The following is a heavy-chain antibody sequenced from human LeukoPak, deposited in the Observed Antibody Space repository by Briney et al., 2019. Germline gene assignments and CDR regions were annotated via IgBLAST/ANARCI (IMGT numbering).Heavy chain of an antibody. Sequence: ASVKVSCKASGYTLTGYYMHWVRQAPGQGLEWMGWINPNSGGTNYAQKFQGRVTMTRDTSISTAYMELSRLRSDDTAVYYCARLRIYYDSSGLLRGFDYWGQGTLVTVSS. V-gene: IGHV1-2*02. CDR1: GYTLTGYY. CDR3: ARLRIYYDSSGLLRGFDY. D-gene: IGHD3-22*01. CDR2: INPNSGGT. J-gene: IGHJ4*02.